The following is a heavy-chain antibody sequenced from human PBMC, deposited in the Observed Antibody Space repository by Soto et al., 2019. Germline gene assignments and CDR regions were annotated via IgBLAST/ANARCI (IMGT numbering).Heavy chain of an antibody. D-gene: IGHD6-19*01. J-gene: IGHJ3*02. CDR2: INAGNGNT. Sequence: QVQLVQSGAEEKKPGASVKVSCKASGYTFTNYAMHWVRQAPGQRLEWMGWINAGNGNTKYSQKFQGRVTITRDTYARTAYVELSSLRSEDTAVYYCAREGYSSGWYPLFAVDIWRQGTMVTVSS. CDR1: GYTFTNYA. V-gene: IGHV1-3*05. CDR3: AREGYSSGWYPLFAVDI.